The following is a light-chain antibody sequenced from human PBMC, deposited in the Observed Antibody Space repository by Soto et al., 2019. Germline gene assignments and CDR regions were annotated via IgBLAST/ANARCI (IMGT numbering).Light chain of an antibody. CDR1: QSIASSY. V-gene: IGKV3-20*01. CDR3: QHSYTLPYT. CDR2: GTS. Sequence: PGDRATLSCRASQSIASSYFGWYQQKPGQAPRLLIYGTSSRATGIPDRFSGSGSGTDFTLTISRLEPEDVAVYYCQHSYTLPYTFGQGTKLEI. J-gene: IGKJ2*01.